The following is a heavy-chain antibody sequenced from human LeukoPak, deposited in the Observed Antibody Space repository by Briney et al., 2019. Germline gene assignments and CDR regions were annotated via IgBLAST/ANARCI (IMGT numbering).Heavy chain of an antibody. CDR1: GGTFSSYA. D-gene: IGHD1-26*01. V-gene: IGHV1-69*04. CDR3: ARDEWELLNSYFDY. Sequence: GSSVKVSCKASGGTFSSYAISWVRQAPGQGLEWMGRIIPILGIANYAQKLQGRVTMTTDTSTSTAYMELRSLRSDDTAVYYCARDEWELLNSYFDYWGQGTLVTVSS. J-gene: IGHJ4*02. CDR2: IIPILGIA.